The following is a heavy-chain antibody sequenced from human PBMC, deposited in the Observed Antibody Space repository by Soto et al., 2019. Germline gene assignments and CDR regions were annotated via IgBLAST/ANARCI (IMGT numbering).Heavy chain of an antibody. J-gene: IGHJ6*02. CDR1: GESVSSNSAA. CDR3: ARERDTAMVNFMDV. CDR2: TYYRSKWDN. V-gene: IGHV6-1*01. Sequence: SQTLSLTCAISGESVSSNSAAWNWIRQSPSRGLEWLGKTYYRSKWDNDYAESVISRITISPDTSKNLFSLQLISVTPDDTAVYFCARERDTAMVNFMDVWGQGTTVTVSS. D-gene: IGHD5-18*01.